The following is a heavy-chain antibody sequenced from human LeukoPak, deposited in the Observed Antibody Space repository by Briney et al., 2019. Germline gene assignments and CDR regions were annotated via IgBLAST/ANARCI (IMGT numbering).Heavy chain of an antibody. D-gene: IGHD3-10*01. V-gene: IGHV4-34*01. CDR3: ATRVRGVIISSYYSTAMDA. J-gene: IGHJ6*02. CDR2: INHSGAT. Sequence: SETLSLTCAVYGGSFSDYYWTWSRQSPGKGLEWIGDINHSGATDYNPSLKSRLTISLDTSKNQSSLTVRSVTAADPPVSPCATRVRGVIISSYYSTAMDAWGQGTTVTVSS. CDR1: GGSFSDYY.